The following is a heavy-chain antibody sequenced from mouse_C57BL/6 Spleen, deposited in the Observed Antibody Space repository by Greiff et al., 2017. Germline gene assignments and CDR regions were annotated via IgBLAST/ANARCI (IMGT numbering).Heavy chain of an antibody. J-gene: IGHJ3*01. CDR3: ARSWELGAMAY. V-gene: IGHV1-85*01. Sequence: VKLMESGPGLVKPGASVKLSCTASGYTFTSYDINWVKQRPGQGLEWIGWIFPRDGSTKYNETFKGKGTLTVDTYSSTTYMELHSLTSEDYAVDVCARSWELGAMAYWGQGTLVTVSA. CDR1: GYTFTSYD. D-gene: IGHD4-1*01. CDR2: IFPRDGST.